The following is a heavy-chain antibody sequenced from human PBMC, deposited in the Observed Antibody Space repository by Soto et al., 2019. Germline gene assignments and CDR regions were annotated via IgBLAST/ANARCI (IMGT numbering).Heavy chain of an antibody. CDR2: ISGNGGST. D-gene: IGHD3-3*01. CDR3: AKGANFAHPYLFDS. V-gene: IGHV3-23*01. CDR1: GFTFTSYN. J-gene: IGHJ4*02. Sequence: EVQLLESGGDLVQPGGSLRLSCAASGFTFTSYNMNWVRRAPGKGLEWVSGISGNGGSTYYADSVKGRFTISRDNSKNKLHLQVNSLRDEDAAIYYCAKGANFAHPYLFDSGGRGTVVTVSP.